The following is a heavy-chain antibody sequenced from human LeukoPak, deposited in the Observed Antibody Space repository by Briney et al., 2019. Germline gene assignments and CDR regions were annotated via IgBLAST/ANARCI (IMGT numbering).Heavy chain of an antibody. CDR1: GFTFSSYS. Sequence: PGGSLRLSCAASGFTFSSYSMNWVRQAPGKGLEWVSVIYSGGSTYYADSVKGRFTISRDNSKNTLYLQMNSLRAEDTAVYYCARARGGVQLWLRGPGYFDYWGQGTLVTVSS. J-gene: IGHJ4*02. V-gene: IGHV3-53*01. D-gene: IGHD5-18*01. CDR3: ARARGGVQLWLRGPGYFDY. CDR2: IYSGGST.